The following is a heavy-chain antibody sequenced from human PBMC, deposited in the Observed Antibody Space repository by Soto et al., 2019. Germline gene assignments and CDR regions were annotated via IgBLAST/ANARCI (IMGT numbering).Heavy chain of an antibody. D-gene: IGHD1-26*01. CDR3: AREWELPNYYGMDV. J-gene: IGHJ6*02. CDR2: ISYDGSNK. Sequence: GGSLRLSCAASRFTFSSYGMHWVRQAPGKGLEWVAVISYDGSNKYYADSVKGRFTISRDNSKNTVHLQMNSLRAEDTAVYYCAREWELPNYYGMDVWGQGTTVTVSS. V-gene: IGHV3-30*03. CDR1: RFTFSSYG.